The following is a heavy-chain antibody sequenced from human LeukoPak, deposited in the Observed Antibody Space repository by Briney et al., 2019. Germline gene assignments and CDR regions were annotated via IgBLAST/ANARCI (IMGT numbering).Heavy chain of an antibody. CDR1: GLTVSSNY. J-gene: IGHJ4*02. V-gene: IGHV3-53*01. CDR2: IYSGGST. D-gene: IGHD2-21*02. Sequence: GGSLRLSCAASGLTVSSNYMSWVRQAPGKGLEWVSVIYSGGSTYYTGSVKGRFTISRDNSKNTLYLQMNSLRAEDTAVYYCARGGGAYCGSDCHRNFDYWGQGTLVTVSS. CDR3: ARGGGAYCGSDCHRNFDY.